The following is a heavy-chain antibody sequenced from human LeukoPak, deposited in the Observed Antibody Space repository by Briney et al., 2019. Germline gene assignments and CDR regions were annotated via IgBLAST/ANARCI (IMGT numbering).Heavy chain of an antibody. D-gene: IGHD4-17*01. V-gene: IGHV3-33*06. CDR2: IWYDGSNK. CDR3: AKAVMTTVTFFDY. Sequence: GGSLRLSCAASGLTFSSYGMHWVRQAPGKGLEWVAVIWYDGSNKYYADSVKGRLTISRDNSKNTLYLQMNSLRAEDTAVYYCAKAVMTTVTFFDYWGQGTLVTVSS. J-gene: IGHJ4*02. CDR1: GLTFSSYG.